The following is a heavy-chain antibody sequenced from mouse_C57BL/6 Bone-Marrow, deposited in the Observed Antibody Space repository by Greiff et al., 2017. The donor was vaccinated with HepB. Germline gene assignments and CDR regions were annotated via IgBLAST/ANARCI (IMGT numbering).Heavy chain of an antibody. J-gene: IGHJ4*01. CDR1: EYEFPSHD. V-gene: IGHV5-2*01. CDR2: INSDGGST. Sequence: EVMLVESGGGLVQPGESLKLSCESNEYEFPSHDMSWVRKTPEKRLELVAAINSDGGSTYYPDTMERRFIISRDNTKKTLYLQMRSLRYEDTALYYGERHGDYDGVGAMDYWGQGTSVTVSS. D-gene: IGHD2-4*01. CDR3: ERHGDYDGVGAMDY.